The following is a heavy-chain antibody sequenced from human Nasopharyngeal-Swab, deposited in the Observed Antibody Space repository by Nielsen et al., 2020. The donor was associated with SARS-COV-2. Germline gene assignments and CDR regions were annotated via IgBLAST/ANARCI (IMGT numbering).Heavy chain of an antibody. CDR3: ARGGRITIIDY. V-gene: IGHV4-59*01. D-gene: IGHD3-3*01. Sequence: SETLSLTCTVSGGSISSYYWSWIRQPPGKGLEWIGYIYYSGSTNYNPSLKSRVTISVDTSKIQFSLKLSSVNAADTAVYYCARGGRITIIDYWGQGTLVTVSS. J-gene: IGHJ4*02. CDR2: IYYSGST. CDR1: GGSISSYY.